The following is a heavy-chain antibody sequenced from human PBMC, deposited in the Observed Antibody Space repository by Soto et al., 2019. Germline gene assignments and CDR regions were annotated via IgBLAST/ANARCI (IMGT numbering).Heavy chain of an antibody. J-gene: IGHJ4*02. V-gene: IGHV3-23*01. CDR1: GFTFGIYV. Sequence: WGSLRLSCASSGFTFGIYVMNWVRHVRGKGLDRVAGLSSRGTSTYSADSVRGRFAISRDTSRNTLYLQVSSLRDEDTAVYYGAIQAEGYNAPFDFWGQGALVTVSS. CDR2: LSSRGTST. D-gene: IGHD5-12*01. CDR3: AIQAEGYNAPFDF.